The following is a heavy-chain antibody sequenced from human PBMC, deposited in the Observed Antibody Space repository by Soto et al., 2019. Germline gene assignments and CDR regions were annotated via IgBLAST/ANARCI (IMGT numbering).Heavy chain of an antibody. Sequence: EVQLVESGGGLVQPGGTLRLSCVASGFTCSNYWIHWVREVPGTGRMWVSRIREDGSSTSSADSVEGRCTILRDTAKSTLYLQRNSLRAEDTAVYYCAREIITVTGAIRWFDPWGQGTLVTVSS. J-gene: IGHJ5*02. CDR2: IREDGSST. V-gene: IGHV3-74*01. CDR1: GFTCSNYW. D-gene: IGHD6-19*01. CDR3: AREIITVTGAIRWFDP.